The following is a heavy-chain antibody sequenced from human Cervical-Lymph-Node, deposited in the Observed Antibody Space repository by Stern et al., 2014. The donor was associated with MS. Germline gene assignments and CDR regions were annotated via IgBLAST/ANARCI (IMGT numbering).Heavy chain of an antibody. CDR3: AHSQRRARCRGGNCYTFDF. CDR1: GFSVTADGVG. J-gene: IGHJ4*02. D-gene: IGHD2-15*01. Sequence: QVTLKESGPTLVKPTQTLTLTCTISGFSVTADGVGVGWIRQPPGKAPEWLALVFWDDDKRYSPSLKSRLTVTMDTSKNQVVFTMTNMAPVDTATYYCAHSQRRARCRGGNCYTFDFWGQGSLLTVSS. V-gene: IGHV2-5*02. CDR2: VFWDDDK.